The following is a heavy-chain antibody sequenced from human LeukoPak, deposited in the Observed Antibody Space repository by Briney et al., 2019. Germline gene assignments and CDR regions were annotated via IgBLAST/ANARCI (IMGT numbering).Heavy chain of an antibody. V-gene: IGHV3-7*01. CDR3: PRENWYIDY. Sequence: GGALRLSCAASGFTFSSYWMSWVRQAPGKGREWVANIKQDGREKDYVDSVKGRFTIGRDNANNLLYLQMNSLRDEDTAVYYCPRENWYIDYWGQGNLVTVSS. CDR2: IKQDGREK. J-gene: IGHJ4*02. CDR1: GFTFSSYW.